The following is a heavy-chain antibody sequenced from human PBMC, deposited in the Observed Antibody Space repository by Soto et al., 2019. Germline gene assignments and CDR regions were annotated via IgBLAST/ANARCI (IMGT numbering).Heavy chain of an antibody. CDR3: ARGNPFNYAGFDV. V-gene: IGHV1-8*01. CDR2: MNAKSGDT. Sequence: ASVKVSCKASGYTFSDFDINWLRQASGQGPEWMGWMNAKSGDTFFAQKFQGKFNMTWDTSLSTAYMEVGSLTSDDTAIYYCARGNPFNYAGFDVWGQGTTVTVSS. J-gene: IGHJ6*02. CDR1: GYTFSDFD. D-gene: IGHD3-16*01.